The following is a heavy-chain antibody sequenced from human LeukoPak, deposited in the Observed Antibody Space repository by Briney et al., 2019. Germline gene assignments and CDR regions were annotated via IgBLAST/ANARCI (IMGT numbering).Heavy chain of an antibody. V-gene: IGHV3-23*01. CDR3: AKDPPXGIAAAGTSDWFDP. CDR1: GFTFSSYA. D-gene: IGHD6-13*01. Sequence: QPGGSLRLSCAASGFTFSSYAMSWVRQAPGKGLEWVSAISGSGGSTYYADSVKGRFTISRDNSKNTLYLQMNSLRAEDTAVYYCAKDPPXGIAAAGTSDWFDPWGQGTLVTVSS. J-gene: IGHJ5*02. CDR2: ISGSGGST.